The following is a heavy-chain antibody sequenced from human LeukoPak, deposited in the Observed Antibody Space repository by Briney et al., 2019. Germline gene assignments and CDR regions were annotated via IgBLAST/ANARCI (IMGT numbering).Heavy chain of an antibody. V-gene: IGHV3-30*18. CDR1: GFTFSSYG. Sequence: GRSLRLSCVASGFTFSSYGMHWVRQAPGKGLEWVAVISYDGSNKYYEDSVKGRFTISRDNSKNTLYLQMNSLRAEDTAVYYCAKGSSGYYYAYWGQGTLVTVSS. J-gene: IGHJ4*02. D-gene: IGHD3-22*01. CDR3: AKGSSGYYYAY. CDR2: ISYDGSNK.